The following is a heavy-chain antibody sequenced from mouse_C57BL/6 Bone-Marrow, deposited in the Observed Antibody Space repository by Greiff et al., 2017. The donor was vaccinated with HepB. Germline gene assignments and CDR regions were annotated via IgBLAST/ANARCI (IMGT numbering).Heavy chain of an antibody. V-gene: IGHV5-9-1*02. D-gene: IGHD4-1*01. Sequence: EVMLVESGEGLVKPGGSLKLSCAASGFTFSSYAMSWVRQTPEKRLEWVAYISSGGDYIYYADTVKGRFTISRDNARNTLYLQMSSLKSEDTAMYYCTRDGTGVDYFDYWGQGTTLTVSS. CDR3: TRDGTGVDYFDY. J-gene: IGHJ2*01. CDR1: GFTFSSYA. CDR2: ISSGGDYI.